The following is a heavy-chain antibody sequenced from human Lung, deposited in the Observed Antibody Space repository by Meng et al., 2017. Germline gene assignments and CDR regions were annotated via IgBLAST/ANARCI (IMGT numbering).Heavy chain of an antibody. D-gene: IGHD4-11*01. Sequence: QVQLPQLGAGLLKPSETLSLTCVVSGGSFSDYYWSWIRQPPGKGLEWIGEINHSGSTNYNPSLESRATISVDTSQNNLSLKLSSVTAADSAVYYCARGPTTMAHDFDYWGQGTLVTVSS. V-gene: IGHV4-34*01. CDR2: INHSGST. J-gene: IGHJ4*02. CDR3: ARGPTTMAHDFDY. CDR1: GGSFSDYY.